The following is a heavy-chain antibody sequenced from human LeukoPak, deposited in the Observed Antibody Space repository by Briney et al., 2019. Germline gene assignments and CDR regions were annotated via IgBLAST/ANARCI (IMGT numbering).Heavy chain of an antibody. J-gene: IGHJ4*02. CDR1: GGTFSSYA. CDR2: IIPIFGTA. V-gene: IGHV1-69*05. D-gene: IGHD1-1*01. CDR3: ARHLNWNYLDY. Sequence: SVKVSCEASGGTFSSYAISWVRQAPGQGLEWMGRIIPIFGTANYAQKFQGRVTITTGESTSTAYMELSSLRSEDTAVYYCARHLNWNYLDYWGQGTLVTVSS.